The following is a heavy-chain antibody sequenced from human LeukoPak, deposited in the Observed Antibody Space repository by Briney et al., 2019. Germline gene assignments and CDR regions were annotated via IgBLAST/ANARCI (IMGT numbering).Heavy chain of an antibody. J-gene: IGHJ4*02. CDR2: MSYDGSHK. Sequence: GGSLRLSCVASGFSFISYTMHWVRQAPGKGLEWVAVMSYDGSHKYLADPVKGRFTISRDNSKNTLYLQMNSLRVEDTAIYYCARDVGGYAFDYWGQGTLVTVSS. V-gene: IGHV3-30*04. CDR1: GFSFISYT. CDR3: ARDVGGYAFDY. D-gene: IGHD5-12*01.